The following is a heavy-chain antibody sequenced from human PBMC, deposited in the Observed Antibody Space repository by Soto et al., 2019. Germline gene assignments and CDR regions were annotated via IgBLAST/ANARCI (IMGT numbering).Heavy chain of an antibody. CDR2: TYYRSKWYN. D-gene: IGHD6-13*01. Sequence: QVQLQQSGPGLVKPSQTLSLTCAISGESVSSTSAAWSWIRQSPSRGLEWLGRTYYRSKWYNEYAVSVKSRITIDPDTSKNHLSLQLNSVPPEDTAVYYCARIIAAARYSFDYWGQGTLVTVSS. J-gene: IGHJ4*02. CDR1: GESVSSTSAA. V-gene: IGHV6-1*01. CDR3: ARIIAAARYSFDY.